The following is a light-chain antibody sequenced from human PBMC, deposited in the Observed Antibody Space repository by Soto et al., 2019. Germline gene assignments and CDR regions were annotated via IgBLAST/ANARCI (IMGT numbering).Light chain of an antibody. CDR2: ASS. Sequence: DIQMTQSPSSLSASVGDRVTITCRASQDIGDDLDWFQQKPGKAPKRLIYASSGLQSGAPARFSGSGSGTEFALTISNLYTEDFATYYCLQHNSLPFTFGPETKVDVK. J-gene: IGKJ3*01. CDR1: QDIGDD. V-gene: IGKV1-17*02. CDR3: LQHNSLPFT.